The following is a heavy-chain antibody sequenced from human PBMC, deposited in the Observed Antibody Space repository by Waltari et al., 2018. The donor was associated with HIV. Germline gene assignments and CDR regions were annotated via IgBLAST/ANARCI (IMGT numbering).Heavy chain of an antibody. Sequence: EVQLVETGGGLVQPGGSLRLSCAASGFTFSSYSMNWVRQAPGKGLEWVSYISSSSSTIYYADSVKGRVTISRDNAKNSLYLQMNSLRAEDTAVYYCARDRFYVVPYYFDYWGQGTLVTVSS. V-gene: IGHV3-48*01. CDR2: ISSSSSTI. D-gene: IGHD2-21*01. CDR1: GFTFSSYS. J-gene: IGHJ4*02. CDR3: ARDRFYVVPYYFDY.